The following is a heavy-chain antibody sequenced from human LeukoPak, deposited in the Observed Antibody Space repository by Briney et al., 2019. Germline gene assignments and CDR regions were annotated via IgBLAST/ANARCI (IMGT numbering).Heavy chain of an antibody. Sequence: SETLSLTCAVYGGSFSGYYWSWIRQPPGRGLEWIGEINHSGSTNYNPSLKSRVTISVDTSKNQFSLKLSSVTAADTAVYYCARRIADSYYYYYYMDVWGKGTTVTISS. CDR2: INHSGST. CDR3: ARRIADSYYYYYYMDV. D-gene: IGHD6-13*01. V-gene: IGHV4-34*01. J-gene: IGHJ6*03. CDR1: GGSFSGYY.